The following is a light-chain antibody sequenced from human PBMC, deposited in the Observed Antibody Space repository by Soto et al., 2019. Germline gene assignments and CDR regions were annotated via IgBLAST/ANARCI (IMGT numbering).Light chain of an antibody. J-gene: IGKJ2*01. V-gene: IGKV3-20*01. CDR2: GAS. Sequence: EIVLTQSPGTLSFSPGERATLSCRASQSVSSSYLAWYQQKPGQAPRLLIYGASSRATGIPDRFSGSGSGTDFPLSISRLEPEDFAAYYCHHYGSSPGYTFGRGTKLEIK. CDR3: HHYGSSPGYT. CDR1: QSVSSSY.